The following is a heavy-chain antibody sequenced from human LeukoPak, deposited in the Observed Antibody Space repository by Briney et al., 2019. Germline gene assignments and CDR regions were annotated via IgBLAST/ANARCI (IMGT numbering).Heavy chain of an antibody. CDR1: GFTFSDYY. D-gene: IGHD6-13*01. Sequence: GGSLRLSCAASGFTFSDYYMDWVRQAPGKGLEWVGRIKNKANSYTTEYAASVKGRFTISRDDSLDLQMHSLKTEDTAVYYCARDNKGYSSSYFGFDHWGQGTLVTVSS. V-gene: IGHV3-72*01. CDR3: ARDNKGYSSSYFGFDH. CDR2: IKNKANSYTT. J-gene: IGHJ4*02.